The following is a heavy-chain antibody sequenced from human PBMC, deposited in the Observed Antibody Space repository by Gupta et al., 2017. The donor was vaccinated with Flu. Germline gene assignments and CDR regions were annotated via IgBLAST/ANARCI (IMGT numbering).Heavy chain of an antibody. CDR2: IWNDGSYK. D-gene: IGHD3-10*01. CDR1: GFTFSLYG. Sequence: QVRLVESGGGVVQPGRSLTLSCEASGFTFSLYGMHWVRQAPGKGLEWVAVIWNDGSYKYYGDSVKGRFTVSRDNSKNTAYLHMNTLRAEDSGVYYCARQGKSGTTETGFDYWGQGTLVTVSS. CDR3: ARQGKSGTTETGFDY. V-gene: IGHV3-33*01. J-gene: IGHJ4*02.